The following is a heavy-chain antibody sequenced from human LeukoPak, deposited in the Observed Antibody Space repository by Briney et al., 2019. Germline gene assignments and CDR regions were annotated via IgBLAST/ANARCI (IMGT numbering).Heavy chain of an antibody. CDR2: ISTDGSST. Sequence: GGSLRLSCAASGFTFSSYWMHWVRQAPGKGLVWVSRISTDGSSTTYADFVKGRFTISRDNAKNTLFLQLNSLRAEDTAVYYCARDFLWGSGSRWGQGTLVTVSS. J-gene: IGHJ4*02. V-gene: IGHV3-74*01. CDR3: ARDFLWGSGSR. CDR1: GFTFSSYW. D-gene: IGHD3-10*01.